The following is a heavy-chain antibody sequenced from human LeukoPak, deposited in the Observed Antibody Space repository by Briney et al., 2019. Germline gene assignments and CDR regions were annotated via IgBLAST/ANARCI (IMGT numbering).Heavy chain of an antibody. Sequence: GESLKISCKGSGYSFTSYWISWVRQMPGKGLEWMGRIDPSDSYTNYSPSFQGRVTISADKSISTAYLQWSSLKASDTAMYYCARSYDSSGYYLDAFDIWGQGTMVTVSS. D-gene: IGHD3-22*01. CDR1: GYSFTSYW. CDR2: IDPSDSYT. CDR3: ARSYDSSGYYLDAFDI. V-gene: IGHV5-10-1*01. J-gene: IGHJ3*02.